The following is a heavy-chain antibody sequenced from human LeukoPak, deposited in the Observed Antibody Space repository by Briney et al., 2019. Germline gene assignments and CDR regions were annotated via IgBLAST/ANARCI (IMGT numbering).Heavy chain of an antibody. Sequence: PSETLSLTCTVSGGSISSYYWSWIRQPPGKGLEWIGYIYYSGSTNYNPSLKSRVIISVDTPKNQFSLKLSSVTAADTAVYYCATYSSTGIFQHWGQGTLVTVSS. D-gene: IGHD6-13*01. J-gene: IGHJ1*01. CDR2: IYYSGST. CDR1: GGSISSYY. CDR3: ATYSSTGIFQH. V-gene: IGHV4-59*01.